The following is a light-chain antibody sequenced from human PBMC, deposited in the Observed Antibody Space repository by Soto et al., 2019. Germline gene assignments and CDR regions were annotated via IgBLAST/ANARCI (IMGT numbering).Light chain of an antibody. J-gene: IGLJ1*01. CDR2: DVS. CDR3: SSYTSSSTLYV. CDR1: SSDIGTYNY. V-gene: IGLV2-14*03. Sequence: QSVLTQAASVSGSPGQSITISCTGTSSDIGTYNYVSWYQHHPGKAPKLVIYDVSYRPSGVSNRFSGSKSGDTASLTISGLQAEDEAVYYCSSYTSSSTLYVFGTGTKLTVL.